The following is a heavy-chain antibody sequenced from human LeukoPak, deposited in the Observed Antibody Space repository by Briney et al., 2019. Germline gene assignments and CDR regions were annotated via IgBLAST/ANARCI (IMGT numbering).Heavy chain of an antibody. CDR3: TYGSGSYLPDY. V-gene: IGHV3-49*05. D-gene: IGHD3-10*01. CDR2: IRSKTSGGTT. CDR1: GFTFGDYA. J-gene: IGHJ4*02. Sequence: KAGGSLRLSCTASGFTFGDYAMSWFRQAPGKGLEWVGFIRSKTSGGTTQYAASVKGRFTISRDDSKSIAYLQMNSLKTEDTAVYYCTYGSGSYLPDYWGQGTQVTVSS.